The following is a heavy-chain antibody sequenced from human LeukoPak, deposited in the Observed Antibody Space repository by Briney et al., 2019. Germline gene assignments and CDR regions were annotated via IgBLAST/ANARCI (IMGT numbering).Heavy chain of an antibody. V-gene: IGHV3-33*01. J-gene: IGHJ4*02. CDR1: GFNFNDSG. D-gene: IGHD3-10*01. Sequence: GRSLRLSCAASGFNFNDSGMHWVRQAPGKGLEWVAVIWYDGSEKYYADSVKGRLTISRDNSKNTLYLQMNSLRADDTAVYYCARDVYYGSGRPFDYWGQGALVSVSS. CDR2: IWYDGSEK. CDR3: ARDVYYGSGRPFDY.